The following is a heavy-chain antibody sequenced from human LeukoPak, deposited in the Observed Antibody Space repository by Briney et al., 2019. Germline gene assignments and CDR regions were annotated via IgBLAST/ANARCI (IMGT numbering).Heavy chain of an antibody. CDR2: IYYSGST. V-gene: IGHV4-59*11. D-gene: IGHD3-22*01. Sequence: SETLSLTCTGSGGSISSHYWSWIRQPPGKGLEWIGYIYYSGSTNYNPSLKSRVTISVDTSKNQFSLKLSSVTAADTAVYYCARYNGGGYPYYFDYWGQGTLVTVSS. CDR1: GGSISSHY. J-gene: IGHJ4*02. CDR3: ARYNGGGYPYYFDY.